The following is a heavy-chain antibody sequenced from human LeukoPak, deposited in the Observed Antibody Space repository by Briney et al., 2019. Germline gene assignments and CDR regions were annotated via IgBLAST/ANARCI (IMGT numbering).Heavy chain of an antibody. CDR1: GGSISSGDYY. Sequence: SETLSLTCTVSGGSISSGDYYWGWIRQPPGRGLEWIGYIYYSGSTYYSPSLKSRVSISVDTSKNQFSLKLSSVTAADTAVYYCARAYDSSGFPLFDYWGQGALVTVSS. D-gene: IGHD3-22*01. CDR3: ARAYDSSGFPLFDY. J-gene: IGHJ4*02. CDR2: IYYSGST. V-gene: IGHV4-30-4*01.